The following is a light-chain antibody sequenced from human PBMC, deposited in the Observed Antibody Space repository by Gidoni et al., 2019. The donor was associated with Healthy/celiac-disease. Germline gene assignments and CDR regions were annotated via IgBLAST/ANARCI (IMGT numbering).Light chain of an antibody. CDR3: QQYGSSPRT. CDR1: QRVSSSY. J-gene: IGKJ3*01. CDR2: VAS. V-gene: IGKV3-20*01. Sequence: EIVLTQSPGTLSLSPGERATLSCRASQRVSSSYLAWYQQKPGQAPRLLIYVASSRATGIPYRFSGSGSGTDFTLTISRLEPEDFAVYYCQQYGSSPRTFGPGTKVDIK.